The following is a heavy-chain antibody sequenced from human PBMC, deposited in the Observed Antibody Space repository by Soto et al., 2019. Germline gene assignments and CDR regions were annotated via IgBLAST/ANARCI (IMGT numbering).Heavy chain of an antibody. Sequence: GGSLRLSCAASGFTFSSYGMHWVRQAPGKGLEWVAVISYDGSNKYYAHSVKGRVTISRDNSKNTLYLQMNSLRAEDTAVYYCAKARNSLAPFDYWGQGTQVTVSS. CDR3: AKARNSLAPFDY. D-gene: IGHD6-13*01. V-gene: IGHV3-30*18. CDR2: ISYDGSNK. J-gene: IGHJ4*02. CDR1: GFTFSSYG.